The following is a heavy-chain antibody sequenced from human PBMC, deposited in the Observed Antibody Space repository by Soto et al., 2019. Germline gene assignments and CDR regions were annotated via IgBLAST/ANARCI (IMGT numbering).Heavy chain of an antibody. Sequence: EVQLVESGGGLVQPGGSLRLSCAASGFNFSDHYMDWVRQAPGKGLEWVGRVRNKANSYTTAYAASVKDRFTISRDESKSSLYLQMNSLKIEDTAVYYCARVPTAYDCWGQGTLVTVSS. CDR3: ARVPTAYDC. V-gene: IGHV3-72*01. CDR2: VRNKANSYTT. J-gene: IGHJ4*02. D-gene: IGHD1-26*01. CDR1: GFNFSDHY.